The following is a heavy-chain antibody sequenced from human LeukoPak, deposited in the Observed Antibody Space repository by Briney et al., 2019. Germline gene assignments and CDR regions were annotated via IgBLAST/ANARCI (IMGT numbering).Heavy chain of an antibody. V-gene: IGHV3-74*01. J-gene: IGHJ1*01. CDR2: IKSDGTTT. CDR3: VRGPNSSSWYGSEYFQH. D-gene: IGHD6-13*01. CDR1: GFTFSSSW. Sequence: PGGSLRLSCAASGFTFSSSWMHWVRQAPGKGLVWVSRIKSDGTTTTDADSVKGRFTISRDNAKNTLYLQMNSLRVEDTAVYYCVRGPNSSSWYGSEYFQHWGQGTLVTVSS.